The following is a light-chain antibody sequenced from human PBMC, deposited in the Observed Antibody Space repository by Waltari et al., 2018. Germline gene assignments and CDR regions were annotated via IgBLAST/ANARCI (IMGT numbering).Light chain of an antibody. J-gene: IGKJ1*01. CDR1: QSISSY. CDR2: GAS. CDR3: QQRSGGPT. Sequence: EVVLTQSPATLSLSPGERAILSCRASQSISSYLEWYQQKPGQAPRLLVYGASNRATGIPARFSGSASGTDFTLTISSLEPEDFAVYYCQQRSGGPTFGQGTKVEIK. V-gene: IGKV3-11*01.